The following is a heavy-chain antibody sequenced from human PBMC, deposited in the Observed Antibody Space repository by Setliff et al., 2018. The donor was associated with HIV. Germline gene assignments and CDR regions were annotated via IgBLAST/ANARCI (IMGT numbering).Heavy chain of an antibody. CDR3: ARDPRSGYDSDTAMVTVYYYYMDV. CDR1: GYTFINFG. J-gene: IGHJ6*03. V-gene: IGHV1-18*04. Sequence: ASVKVSCKASGYTFINFGITWVRQAPGQGLEWVGYISGYNGNTKYAQNVQGRVTMTTDASTSTAYMELRSLRYDDTAVYYCARDPRSGYDSDTAMVTVYYYYMDVWGKGTTVTVSS. CDR2: ISGYNGNT. D-gene: IGHD5-18*01.